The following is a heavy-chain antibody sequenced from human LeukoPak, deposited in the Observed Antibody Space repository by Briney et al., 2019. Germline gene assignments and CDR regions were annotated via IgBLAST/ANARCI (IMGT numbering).Heavy chain of an antibody. J-gene: IGHJ6*04. Sequence: GGSLRLSCAASGFTFSSYAMSWVRQAPGKGLEWVSAISGSGGSTYYADSVKGRFTISRDNSKNTLYLQMNSLRAEDTAAYYCAKDLSCSSTSCPSYYYYGMDVWGKGTTVTVSS. CDR3: AKDLSCSSTSCPSYYYYGMDV. CDR1: GFTFSSYA. CDR2: ISGSGGST. V-gene: IGHV3-23*01. D-gene: IGHD2-2*01.